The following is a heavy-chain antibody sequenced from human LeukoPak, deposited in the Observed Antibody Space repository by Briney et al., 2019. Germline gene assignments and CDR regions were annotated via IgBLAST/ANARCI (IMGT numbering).Heavy chain of an antibody. J-gene: IGHJ3*02. CDR2: IGAAGAHT. Sequence: GESLRLSCAASGFRFSYHDMHWVRQAPGKGLEFVSSIGAAGAHTFYADSVKGRFTISGDNFQSTMYLQMDGLRPEDSAVYYCARELGGTKTGGFDIWGQGTVVTVSS. V-gene: IGHV3-64*02. D-gene: IGHD1-14*01. CDR3: ARELGGTKTGGFDI. CDR1: GFRFSYHD.